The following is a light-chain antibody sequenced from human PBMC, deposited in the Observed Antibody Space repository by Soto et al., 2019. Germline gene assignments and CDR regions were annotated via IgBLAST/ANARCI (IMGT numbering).Light chain of an antibody. CDR3: QQYNSAPLT. J-gene: IGKJ4*01. Sequence: DIQMTQSPSSLSASVGDRVTITCRASQGISTYLAWYQQTPGKGPKVLIYAASSLQTGVPSRFSGSGSGTDFTLTISSLQPEDVATYYCQQYNSAPLTFGGGTKVEIK. V-gene: IGKV1-27*01. CDR2: AAS. CDR1: QGISTY.